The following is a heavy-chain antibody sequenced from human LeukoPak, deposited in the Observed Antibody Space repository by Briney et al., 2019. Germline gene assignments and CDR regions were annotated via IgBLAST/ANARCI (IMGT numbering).Heavy chain of an antibody. D-gene: IGHD4-11*01. Sequence: SETLSLTCAVYGGSFSGYYWSWIRQPPGKGLEWIGEINHSGSTNYNPSLKSRVTISVDTSKNQFSLKMSPVIAADTAVYYCARIGVDHSGNIIKYYFDYWGQGTLVTVSS. V-gene: IGHV4-34*01. CDR3: ARIGVDHSGNIIKYYFDY. CDR2: INHSGST. J-gene: IGHJ4*02. CDR1: GGSFSGYY.